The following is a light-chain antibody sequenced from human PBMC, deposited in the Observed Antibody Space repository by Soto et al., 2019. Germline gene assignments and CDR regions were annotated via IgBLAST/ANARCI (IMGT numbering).Light chain of an antibody. J-gene: IGKJ5*01. CDR2: DAS. V-gene: IGKV3-15*01. Sequence: VLTLSPATLSVSTGERVTLSCRASQTVSGDLAWYHHKPGQAPRLLIYDASARALDTPARFAGSGSGTEFTLTISSLQSEDFAVYFCQQYNILPITFGQGTRLEIK. CDR3: QQYNILPIT. CDR1: QTVSGD.